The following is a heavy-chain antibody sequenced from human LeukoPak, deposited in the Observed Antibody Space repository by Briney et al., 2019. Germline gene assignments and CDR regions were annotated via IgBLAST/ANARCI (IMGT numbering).Heavy chain of an antibody. CDR3: AKVWMYYDSSGYDY. Sequence: GGSLRLSCAASGFTFSSYGMHWVRQAPGKGLEWVAFIRYDGSNKYYADSVKGRFTISRDNSKNTLYLQMNSLRAEDTAVYYCAKVWMYYDSSGYDYWGQGTLVTVSS. CDR2: IRYDGSNK. D-gene: IGHD3-22*01. CDR1: GFTFSSYG. J-gene: IGHJ4*02. V-gene: IGHV3-30*02.